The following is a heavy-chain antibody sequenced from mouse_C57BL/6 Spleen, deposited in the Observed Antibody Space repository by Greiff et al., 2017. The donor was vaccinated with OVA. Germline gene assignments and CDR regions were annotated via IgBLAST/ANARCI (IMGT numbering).Heavy chain of an antibody. J-gene: IGHJ4*01. CDR1: GFTFNTYA. CDR2: IRSKSSNYAT. Sequence: EVQLVESGGGLVQPKGSLKLSCAASGFTFNTYAMHWVRQAPGKGLEWVARIRSKSSNYATYYADSVKDRFTISRDDSQSMLYLQMNNLKTEDTAMYYCVTETALGIVMDYWGQGTSVTVSS. CDR3: VTETALGIVMDY. D-gene: IGHD3-3*01. V-gene: IGHV10-3*01.